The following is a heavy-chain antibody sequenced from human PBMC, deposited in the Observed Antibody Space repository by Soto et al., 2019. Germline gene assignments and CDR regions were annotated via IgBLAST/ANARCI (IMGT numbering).Heavy chain of an antibody. Sequence: QVHLVESGGGVVRPGGPLRLSCAASGFTFSTHAMHWVRQAPGKGLEWVALISYDGTTKYYADSVKGRFTISRDNSKNTLYLQMNSLRGEDMAIYYCARDRPYSSSWYPEYWGQGTLVTVSS. CDR2: ISYDGTTK. D-gene: IGHD6-13*01. J-gene: IGHJ4*02. CDR1: GFTFSTHA. V-gene: IGHV3-30-3*01. CDR3: ARDRPYSSSWYPEY.